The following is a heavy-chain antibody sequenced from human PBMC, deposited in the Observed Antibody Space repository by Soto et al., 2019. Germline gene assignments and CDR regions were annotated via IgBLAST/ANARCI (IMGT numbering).Heavy chain of an antibody. D-gene: IGHD3-10*02. CDR2: IKSKTDGGTT. CDR3: FFFFQAEDGIRDVRSVSAFLLNRSSDL. J-gene: IGHJ2*01. Sequence: KGLEWVGRIKSKTDGGTTDYAAPVKGRFIISRDDSKNTLYLQMNSLKTADTAVYYCFFFFQAEDGIRDVRSVSAFLLNRSSDL. V-gene: IGHV3-15*01.